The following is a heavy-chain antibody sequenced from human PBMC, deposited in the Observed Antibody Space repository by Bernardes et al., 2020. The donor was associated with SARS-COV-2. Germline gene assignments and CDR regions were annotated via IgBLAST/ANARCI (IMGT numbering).Heavy chain of an antibody. CDR3: ARGRVVEGPVVVVVAPRRAQYFDH. J-gene: IGHJ4*02. CDR1: GGSFSDSF. V-gene: IGHV4-34*01. Sequence: ETLSLTCAVSGGSFSDSFWSWIRQPPGKGLEWIGEVNLAGVSNYNPSLESRVTISVDTSKNEFSLRLKSVTAADTAVYYCARGRVVEGPVVVVVAPRRAQYFDHWGQGTVVAVSS. CDR2: VNLAGVS. D-gene: IGHD2-15*01.